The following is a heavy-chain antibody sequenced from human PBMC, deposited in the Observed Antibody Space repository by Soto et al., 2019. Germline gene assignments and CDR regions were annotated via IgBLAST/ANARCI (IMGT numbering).Heavy chain of an antibody. CDR2: MSHSGGT. J-gene: IGHJ3*02. V-gene: IGHV4-34*01. Sequence: QVQLQQWGAGLLKTSETLSLTCAVYGGFVSSGSYYWSWIRQPPGKGLEWIGEMSHSGGTHFNPSLKSRVTISVDTSKNQFSLKMSSVTAADTALYYCARVARGTATTVVDAFDIWGPGTMVTVSS. D-gene: IGHD1-1*01. CDR1: GGFVSSGSYY. CDR3: ARVARGTATTVVDAFDI.